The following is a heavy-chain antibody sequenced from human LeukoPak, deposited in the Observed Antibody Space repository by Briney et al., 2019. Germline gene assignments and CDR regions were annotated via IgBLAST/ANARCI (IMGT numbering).Heavy chain of an antibody. Sequence: CISLSIAYAYSLNGRFTISTDSAKNSLYLQMNSLRADDTALYYCAKVDSPWTTVNAFYIWGQGTMVTVSS. J-gene: IGHJ3*02. D-gene: IGHD4-17*01. CDR2: CISLSI. CDR3: AKVDSPWTTVNAFYI. V-gene: IGHV3-9*01.